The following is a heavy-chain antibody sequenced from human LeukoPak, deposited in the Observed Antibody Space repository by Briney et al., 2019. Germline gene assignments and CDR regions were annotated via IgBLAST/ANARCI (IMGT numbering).Heavy chain of an antibody. D-gene: IGHD4-17*01. CDR2: IEHSGTT. Sequence: TDTLSLTCAVYGGSFSAYYWNWIRQSPGKGLEWIGEIEHSGTTKYNPSLKSRLTISKDTSRSQFSLRLTSVTAADTAVYFCASFSGDPLSDSWGQGTLVT. CDR3: ASFSGDPLSDS. CDR1: GGSFSAYY. V-gene: IGHV4-34*01. J-gene: IGHJ4*02.